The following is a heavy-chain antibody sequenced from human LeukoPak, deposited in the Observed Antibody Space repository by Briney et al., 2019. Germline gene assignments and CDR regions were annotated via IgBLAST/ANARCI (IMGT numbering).Heavy chain of an antibody. CDR2: IYHSGST. CDR3: ARRGYSNLYYYYYYMDV. CDR1: GGSISSGGYS. V-gene: IGHV4-30-2*01. D-gene: IGHD4-11*01. Sequence: PSETLSLTCAVSGGSISSGGYSWSWIRQPPGKGLEWIGYIYHSGSTNYNPSLKSRVTISVDTSKNQFSLKLSSVTAADTAVYYCARRGYSNLYYYYYYMDVWGKGTTVTVSS. J-gene: IGHJ6*03.